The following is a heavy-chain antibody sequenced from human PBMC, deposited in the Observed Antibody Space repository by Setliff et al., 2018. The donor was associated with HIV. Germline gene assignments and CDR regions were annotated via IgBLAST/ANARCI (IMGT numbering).Heavy chain of an antibody. J-gene: IGHJ3*02. CDR2: IIPSGGGT. CDR1: GYTFTSYG. Sequence: ASVKVSCKASGYTFTSYGISWVRQAPGQGLEWMGIIIPSGGGTSYAQKFQGRVTMTRDTSTSAVYMELSSLRSEDTAVYYCARVHFLTGDRASDAFDIWGQGTMVTVSS. D-gene: IGHD7-27*01. V-gene: IGHV1-46*01. CDR3: ARVHFLTGDRASDAFDI.